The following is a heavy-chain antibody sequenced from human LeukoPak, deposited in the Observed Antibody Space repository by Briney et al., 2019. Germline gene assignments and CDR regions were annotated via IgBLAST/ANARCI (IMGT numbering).Heavy chain of an antibody. CDR3: ARQGSYFDY. V-gene: IGHV5-51*01. J-gene: IGHJ4*02. Sequence: GESLQISCKGSGYSFSNYWIGWVRQMPGKGLEWMGIIYPDDSDTTYSPSFQGQVTISADKSISTAYLQWSSLKASDTAMYYCARQGSYFDYWGQGTLVTVSS. CDR2: IYPDDSDT. CDR1: GYSFSNYW.